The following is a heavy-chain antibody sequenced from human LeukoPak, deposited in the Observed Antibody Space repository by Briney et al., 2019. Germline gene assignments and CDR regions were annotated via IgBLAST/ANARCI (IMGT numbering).Heavy chain of an antibody. V-gene: IGHV3-23*01. CDR1: GFTFSSYV. CDR3: ATRYCSGGRCYAGY. CDR2: ISDRGGST. Sequence: GGSLRLSCAASGFTFSSYVMSWVRQAPGKGLGWVLTISDRGGSTFYADSVKGRFTVSRDNSKNTLYLQMNSLRAEDTAVYYCATRYCSGGRCYAGYWGQGTLVTVSS. J-gene: IGHJ4*02. D-gene: IGHD2-15*01.